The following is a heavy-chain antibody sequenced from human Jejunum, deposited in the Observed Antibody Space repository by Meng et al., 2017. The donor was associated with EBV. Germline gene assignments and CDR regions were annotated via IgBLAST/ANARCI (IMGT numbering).Heavy chain of an antibody. J-gene: IGHJ4*02. Sequence: QITLRESGPTLXXXXXTXTLXXTFSGFSLSTSGVAVGWIRQPPGKALEWLALIYWDDDKRYSPSLKNRVTITKDTSKSQVVLTMTNMDPVDTATYYCAREDDPYNYAFDYWGQGALVTVSS. V-gene: IGHV2-5*02. CDR3: AREDDPYNYAFDY. D-gene: IGHD5-24*01. CDR2: IYWDDDK. CDR1: GFSLSTSGVA.